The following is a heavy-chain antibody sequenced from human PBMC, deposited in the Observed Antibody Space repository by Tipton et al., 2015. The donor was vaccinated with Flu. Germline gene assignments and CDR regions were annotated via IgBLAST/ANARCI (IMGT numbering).Heavy chain of an antibody. Sequence: LSCTVSGGSISSSDYYWGWIRQPPGKGLEWIGSISYSGSTYYNPSLKSRVTISVDTSKNQFSLKLSSVTAADTAVYYCAKHCSGGSCSHAFDIWGQGTMVTVSS. D-gene: IGHD2-15*01. CDR3: AKHCSGGSCSHAFDI. CDR2: ISYSGST. J-gene: IGHJ3*02. CDR1: GGSISSSDYY. V-gene: IGHV4-39*01.